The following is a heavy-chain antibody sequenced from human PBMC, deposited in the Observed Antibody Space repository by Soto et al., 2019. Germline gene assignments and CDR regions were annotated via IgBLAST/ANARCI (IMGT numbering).Heavy chain of an antibody. CDR3: SRDSPPPRE. CDR2: ISAYNGNT. J-gene: IGHJ4*02. CDR1: GYTFTSYA. Sequence: VASVKVSGKASGYTFTSYAMHWVRQAPGQRLEWKGWISAYNGNTNYAQKLQGRVTMTTDTSTSTAYMELRSLRSDDTALYFCSRDSPPPREWGQGTLVTVSS. V-gene: IGHV1-18*01.